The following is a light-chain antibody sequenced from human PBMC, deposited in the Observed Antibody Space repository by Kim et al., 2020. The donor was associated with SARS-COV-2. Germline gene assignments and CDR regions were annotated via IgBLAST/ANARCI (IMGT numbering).Light chain of an antibody. V-gene: IGKV1-33*01. CDR2: DAS. CDR3: QQYDNLPLT. CDR1: QDIGNY. J-gene: IGKJ4*01. Sequence: SAYVGDRVTITCRASQDIGNYLSWSQQKPGGAPKLLISDASNLEARVPSRFSGSGSGTDFTFTISSLQPEDVATYYCQQYDNLPLTFGGGTTVEI.